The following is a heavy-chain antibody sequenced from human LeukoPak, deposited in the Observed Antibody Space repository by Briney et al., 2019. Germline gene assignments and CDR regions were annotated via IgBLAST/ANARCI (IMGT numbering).Heavy chain of an antibody. V-gene: IGHV3-23*01. CDR3: AKDGTVVDTAMVSYYYYYYMDV. Sequence: GGSLRLSCAASGFTFSSYAMSWVRQAPGKGLEWVSAISGSGGSTYYADSVKGRFTISRDNSKNTLYLQMNSLRAEDTAVYYCAKDGTVVDTAMVSYYYYYYMDVWGKGTTVTVSS. J-gene: IGHJ6*03. CDR1: GFTFSSYA. D-gene: IGHD5-18*01. CDR2: ISGSGGST.